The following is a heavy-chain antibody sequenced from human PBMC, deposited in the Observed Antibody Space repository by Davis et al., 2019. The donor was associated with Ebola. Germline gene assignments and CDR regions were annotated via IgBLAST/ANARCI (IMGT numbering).Heavy chain of an antibody. Sequence: GESLKISCAASGFTFSNAWMSWVRQAPGKGLEWVGRIKSKTDGGTTDYAAPVKGRFTISRDDSKNTLYLQMNSLKTEDTAVYYCAKDERVVVPAASTFLGYWGQGTLVTVSS. D-gene: IGHD2-2*01. V-gene: IGHV3-15*01. CDR1: GFTFSNAW. J-gene: IGHJ4*02. CDR2: IKSKTDGGTT. CDR3: AKDERVVVPAASTFLGY.